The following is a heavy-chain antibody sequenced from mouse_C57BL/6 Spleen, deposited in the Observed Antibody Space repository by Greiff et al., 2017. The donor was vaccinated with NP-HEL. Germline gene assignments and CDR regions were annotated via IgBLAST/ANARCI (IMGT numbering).Heavy chain of an antibody. CDR2: ISSGGDYI. D-gene: IGHD2-4*01. CDR1: GFTFSSYA. CDR3: TRASGLPGGYYAMDY. Sequence: EVKLVESGEGLVKPGGSLKLSCAASGFTFSSYAMSWVRQTPEKRLEWVAYISSGGDYIYYADTVKGRFTISRDNARNTLYLQMSSLKSEDTAMYYCTRASGLPGGYYAMDYWGQGTSVTVSS. J-gene: IGHJ4*01. V-gene: IGHV5-9-1*02.